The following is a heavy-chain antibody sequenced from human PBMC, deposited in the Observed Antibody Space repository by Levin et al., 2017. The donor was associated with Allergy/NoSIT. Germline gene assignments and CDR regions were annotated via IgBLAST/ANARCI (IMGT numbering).Heavy chain of an antibody. CDR1: GYTFTTYF. CDR3: AYNEYSGRYTWLDP. J-gene: IGHJ5*02. V-gene: IGHV1-46*01. Sequence: GESLKISCKASGYTFTTYFVHWVRQAPGQGLEWMGIINPNDGSTTYAQKFQGRVSVTRDTSTSTVYMELSSLRSEDTAIYYCAYNEYSGRYTWLDPWGQGTLVTVSS. CDR2: INPNDGST. D-gene: IGHD3-10*01.